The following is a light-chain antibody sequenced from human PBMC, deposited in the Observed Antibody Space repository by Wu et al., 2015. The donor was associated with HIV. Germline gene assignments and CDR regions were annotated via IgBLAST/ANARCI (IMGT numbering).Light chain of an antibody. CDR2: EAS. Sequence: DIQMTQSPTSLSASVGDRVTISCRASQGIDNSLAWYQQKPGKAPNLLVFEASTLESGVPSRFSGSGYGTEYTLTISSLQPEDFGVYYCQHRSDWPTFGQGTKVEIQ. V-gene: IGKV1-NL1*01. CDR1: QGIDNS. CDR3: QHRSDWPT. J-gene: IGKJ1*01.